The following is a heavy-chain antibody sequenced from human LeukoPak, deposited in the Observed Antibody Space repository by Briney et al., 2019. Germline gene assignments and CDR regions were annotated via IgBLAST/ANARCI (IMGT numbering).Heavy chain of an antibody. CDR2: FDPEDGET. CDR3: ATGDPNRIVVVPAAMRDYNYYMDV. CDR1: GYTLTELS. D-gene: IGHD2-2*01. J-gene: IGHJ6*03. V-gene: IGHV1-24*01. Sequence: GASVKVSCKVSGYTLTELSMHWVRQAPGKGLEWMGGFDPEDGETIYAQKFQGRVTMTEDTSTDTAYMELSSLRSEDTAVYYCATGDPNRIVVVPAAMRDYNYYMDVWGKGTTVTVSS.